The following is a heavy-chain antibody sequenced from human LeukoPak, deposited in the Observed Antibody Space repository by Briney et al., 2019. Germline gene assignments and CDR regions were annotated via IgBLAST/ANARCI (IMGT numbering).Heavy chain of an antibody. CDR2: SYYSGST. CDR3: ARRSGYYPHYFDY. V-gene: IGHV4-39*01. D-gene: IGHD3-22*01. CDR1: GGSVSSSSYY. Sequence: PSETLCLTCTVSGGSVSSSSYYWGWIRQPPGKGPEWIGSSYYSGSTYDNPSLKSRVTISVDTSKNQFSLKLSSVTAADTAVYYCARRSGYYPHYFDYWGQGTLVTVSS. J-gene: IGHJ4*02.